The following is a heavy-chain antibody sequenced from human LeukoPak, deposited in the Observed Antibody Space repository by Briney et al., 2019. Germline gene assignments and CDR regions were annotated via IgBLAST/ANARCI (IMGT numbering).Heavy chain of an antibody. CDR2: ISGSGGST. D-gene: IGHD6-19*01. CDR1: GFTFSSYA. J-gene: IGHJ4*02. V-gene: IGHV3-23*01. Sequence: GGSLRLSCAASGFTFSSYAMGWVRQAPGKGLEWVSSISGSGGSTYYADSVKGRFTISRDNSKNTLYLQMNSLRAEDTAVYYCAKDRVAAVAGTLDYWGQGTLVTVSS. CDR3: AKDRVAAVAGTLDY.